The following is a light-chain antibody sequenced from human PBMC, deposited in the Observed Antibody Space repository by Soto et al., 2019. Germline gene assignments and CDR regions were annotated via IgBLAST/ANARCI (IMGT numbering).Light chain of an antibody. V-gene: IGKV3-11*01. Sequence: EIVLTQSPATLSLSPGERATLSCRASQGVSSYLAWYQQKPGQAPRLLIYDASNRATGIPARFSGSGSGTDFTLTISSLEPEDFAVYYWQQRSIWPPDTFGQGTKLEIK. CDR1: QGVSSY. J-gene: IGKJ2*01. CDR2: DAS. CDR3: QQRSIWPPDT.